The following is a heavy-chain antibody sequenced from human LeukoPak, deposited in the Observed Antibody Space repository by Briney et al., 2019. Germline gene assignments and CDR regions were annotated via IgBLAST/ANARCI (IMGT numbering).Heavy chain of an antibody. J-gene: IGHJ5*02. CDR3: ARRTKWLSRFDP. D-gene: IGHD3-22*01. CDR1: GYTFTSYD. V-gene: IGHV1-8*01. CDR2: MNPNSGNT. Sequence: ASVKVSCKASGYTFTSYDINWVRQATGQGLEWMGWMNPNSGNTGYAQKFQGRVTMTRNTSISTAYMELSSLRSEDTAVYYCARRTKWLSRFDPWGQGTLVTASS.